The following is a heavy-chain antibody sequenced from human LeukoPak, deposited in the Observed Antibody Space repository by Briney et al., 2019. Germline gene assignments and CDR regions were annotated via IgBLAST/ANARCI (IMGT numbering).Heavy chain of an antibody. Sequence: SETLSLTCTVSGGSISSSSYYWGWIRQPPGKGLEWIGSIYYSGSTYYNPSLKSRVTISVDTSKNQFSLKLSSVTAADTAVYYCARDRPVYYDSSGYNDAFDIWGQGTMVTVSS. V-gene: IGHV4-39*07. CDR3: ARDRPVYYDSSGYNDAFDI. J-gene: IGHJ3*02. CDR1: GGSISSSSYY. D-gene: IGHD3-22*01. CDR2: IYYSGST.